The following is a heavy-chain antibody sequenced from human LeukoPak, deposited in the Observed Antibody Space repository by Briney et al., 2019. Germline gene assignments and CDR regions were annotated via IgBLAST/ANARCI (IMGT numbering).Heavy chain of an antibody. J-gene: IGHJ4*02. D-gene: IGHD5-18*01. CDR1: GFTFSTYW. V-gene: IGHV3-74*01. Sequence: PGGSLRLSCAASGFTFSTYWMHWVRQAPGKGLLWVSRISSDGSSTTYAESVNGRFTISRDNAKNTLYLQMNSLRAEDTAVYYCARGYSYGHGGYFDYWGQGTLVTVSS. CDR3: ARGYSYGHGGYFDY. CDR2: ISSDGSST.